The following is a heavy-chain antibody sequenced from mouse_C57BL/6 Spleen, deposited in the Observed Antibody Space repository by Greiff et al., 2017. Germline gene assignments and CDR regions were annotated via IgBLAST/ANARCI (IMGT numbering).Heavy chain of an antibody. CDR1: GYTFTSYW. J-gene: IGHJ2*01. CDR2: INPSNGGT. D-gene: IGHD1-1*01. CDR3: ARLPFITTVVPDYFDY. Sequence: QVQLKQPGTELVKPGASVKLSCKASGYTFTSYWMHWVKQRPGQGLEWIGNINPSNGGTNYNEKFKSKATLTVDESSSTAYMQLSSLTSEDSAVYYCARLPFITTVVPDYFDYWGQGTTLTVSS. V-gene: IGHV1-53*01.